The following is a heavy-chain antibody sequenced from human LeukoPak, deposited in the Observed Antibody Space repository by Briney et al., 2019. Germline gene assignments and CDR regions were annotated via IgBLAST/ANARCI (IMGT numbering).Heavy chain of an antibody. D-gene: IGHD1-26*01. Sequence: PGGSLRLSCAASGFTFSSYEMNWVRQAPGKGLEWVSYISSSGSNIYYVDSVKGRITISRDNAKNSLYLQMNSLRVEDTAVYYCARDGLLRGRAKGAFDIWGQGTMVTVSS. CDR1: GFTFSSYE. V-gene: IGHV3-48*03. J-gene: IGHJ3*02. CDR2: ISSSGSNI. CDR3: ARDGLLRGRAKGAFDI.